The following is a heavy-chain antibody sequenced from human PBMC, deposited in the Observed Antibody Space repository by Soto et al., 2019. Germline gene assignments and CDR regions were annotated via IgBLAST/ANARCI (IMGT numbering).Heavy chain of an antibody. CDR1: GGSISSYY. V-gene: IGHV4-59*01. J-gene: IGHJ6*03. D-gene: IGHD4-4*01. Sequence: SETLSLTCTVSGGSISSYYWSWIRQPPGKGLEWIGYIYYSGSTNYNPSLKSRVTISVDTSKNQFSLKLSSVTAADTAVYYCARRKMTTEYYYYYMDVWGKGTTVTVSS. CDR2: IYYSGST. CDR3: ARRKMTTEYYYYYMDV.